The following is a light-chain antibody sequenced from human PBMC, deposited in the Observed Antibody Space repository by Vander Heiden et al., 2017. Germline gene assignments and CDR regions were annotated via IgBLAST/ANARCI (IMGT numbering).Light chain of an antibody. V-gene: IGLV1-47*01. CDR2: RNN. CDR3: AAWDDSLSGPVYV. CDR1: SSNIGSNY. J-gene: IGLJ1*01. Sequence: QSVLTKPPSASGTPGQRVTISCSGSSSNIGSNYVYWYQQLPGTAPKLLIYRNNQRPSGVPDRFSGSKSGTSASLAISGLRSEDEADYYCAAWDDSLSGPVYVFGTGTKVTVL.